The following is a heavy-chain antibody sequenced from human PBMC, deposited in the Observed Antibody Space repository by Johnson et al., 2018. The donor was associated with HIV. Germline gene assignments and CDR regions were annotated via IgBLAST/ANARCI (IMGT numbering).Heavy chain of an antibody. J-gene: IGHJ3*02. V-gene: IGHV3-33*05. CDR3: ASERAAGRGAFDI. CDR2: IPFHGNQQ. Sequence: QVQLVESGGGVVQPGGSLRLSCAASGFSFSSYGMYWARQAPDKGLEWVAYIPFHGNQQYYGDSVKGRFTISRDNSRDNAKNSLYLQMNSRGGEDTAVYYCASERAAGRGAFDIWGQGTMVTVSS. CDR1: GFSFSSYG. D-gene: IGHD6-25*01.